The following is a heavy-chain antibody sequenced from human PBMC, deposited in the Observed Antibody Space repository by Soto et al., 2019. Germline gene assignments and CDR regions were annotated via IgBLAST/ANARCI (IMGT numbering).Heavy chain of an antibody. J-gene: IGHJ4*02. CDR1: GGSISSYY. CDR2: IYTSGST. V-gene: IGHV4-4*07. D-gene: IGHD3-22*01. Sequence: ETLSLTCTVSGGSISSYYWSWIRQPAGKGLEWIGRIYTSGSTNYNPSLKSRVTMSVDTSKNQFSLKLSSVTAADTAVYYCARDSDDSSGYQDYFDYWGQGTLVTVSS. CDR3: ARDSDDSSGYQDYFDY.